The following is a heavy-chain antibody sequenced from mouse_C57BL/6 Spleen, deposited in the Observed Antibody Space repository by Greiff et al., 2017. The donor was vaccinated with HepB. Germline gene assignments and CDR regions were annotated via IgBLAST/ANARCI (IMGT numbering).Heavy chain of an antibody. CDR3: ARGDDYDQAWFAY. Sequence: QVQLQQSGPELVKPGASVKISCKASGYAFSSSWMNWVKQRPGKGLEWIGRIYPGDGDTNYNGKFKGKATLTADKSSSTAYMQLSSLTSEDSAVYFCARGDDYDQAWFAYWGQRTLVTVSA. J-gene: IGHJ3*01. CDR2: IYPGDGDT. CDR1: GYAFSSSW. D-gene: IGHD2-4*01. V-gene: IGHV1-82*01.